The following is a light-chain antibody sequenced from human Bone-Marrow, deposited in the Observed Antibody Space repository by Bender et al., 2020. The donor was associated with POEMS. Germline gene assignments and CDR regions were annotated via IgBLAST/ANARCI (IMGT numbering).Light chain of an antibody. V-gene: IGLV2-14*02. CDR1: SSDVGSYNL. Sequence: QSALTQAASVSGSPGQSITISCTGTSSDVGSYNLVSWYQQHPGKAPKLMIYGGSKRPSGVSDRFSGSNSGNTASLTVSGLQAEDEADYYCCSYAGSNTLVFGGGTKLTVL. J-gene: IGLJ2*01. CDR2: GGS. CDR3: CSYAGSNTLV.